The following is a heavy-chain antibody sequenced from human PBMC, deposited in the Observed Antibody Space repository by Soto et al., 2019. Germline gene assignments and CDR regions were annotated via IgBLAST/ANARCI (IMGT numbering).Heavy chain of an antibody. CDR3: AKATATGGGAFEI. J-gene: IGHJ3*02. CDR2: ILVGGST. D-gene: IGHD2-8*02. Sequence: GGSLRLSCGVSGFICSSYDMSWVRQAPGKGLEWVSTILVGGSTHYEDSVKGRFTISRDTSKNTVYLQMNSLTAGDTAMYYCAKATATGGGAFEIYGQGTMVTVSS. CDR1: GFICSSYD. V-gene: IGHV3-23*01.